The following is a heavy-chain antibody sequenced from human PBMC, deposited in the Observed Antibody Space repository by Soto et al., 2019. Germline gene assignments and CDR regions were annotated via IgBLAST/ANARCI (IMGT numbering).Heavy chain of an antibody. J-gene: IGHJ6*02. D-gene: IGHD6-19*01. CDR3: ALMGIAVAGAHYYYYGMDV. CDR1: GFTFSSYG. Sequence: RRLSCAASGFTFSSYGMHWVRQAPGKGLEWVAVIWYDGSNKYYADSVKGRFTISRDNSKNTLYLQMNSLRAEDTAVYYCALMGIAVAGAHYYYYGMDVWGQGTTVTVSS. V-gene: IGHV3-33*01. CDR2: IWYDGSNK.